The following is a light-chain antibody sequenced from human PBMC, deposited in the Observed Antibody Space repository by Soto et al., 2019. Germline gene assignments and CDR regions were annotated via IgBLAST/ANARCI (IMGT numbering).Light chain of an antibody. J-gene: IGKJ2*01. V-gene: IGKV3-15*01. CDR1: HPVSTK. CDR2: GAS. CDR3: QQYNTWPRA. Sequence: EIVMTQSPATLSVSPGERATLSCRASHPVSTKLAWYQQKPGKAPRLLIYGASNRATGISGRFSGSGSGTEFTLTLSSLQPEDSATYYCQQYNTWPRAFGQGTKVDI.